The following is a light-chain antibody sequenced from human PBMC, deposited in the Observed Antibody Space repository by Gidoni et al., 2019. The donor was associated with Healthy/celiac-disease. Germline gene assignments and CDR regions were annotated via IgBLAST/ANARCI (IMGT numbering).Light chain of an antibody. CDR3: MQALQTPLT. V-gene: IGKV2-28*01. CDR2: LGS. Sequence: DFVMTQSPLSLPVTPGEPASISWRSSQSLLHSNGYNYLDWYLQKPGQSPQLLIYLGSTRASGVPDRFSGSGSGTDFTLKISRVEAEDVGVYYCMQALQTPLTFGGGTRVEIK. CDR1: QSLLHSNGYNY. J-gene: IGKJ4*01.